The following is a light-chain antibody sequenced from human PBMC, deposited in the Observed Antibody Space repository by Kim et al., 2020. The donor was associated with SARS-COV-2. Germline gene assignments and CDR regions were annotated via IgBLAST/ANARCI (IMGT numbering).Light chain of an antibody. CDR1: QDIKNY. V-gene: IGKV1-27*01. CDR2: AAS. Sequence: ASVEDRVTITCRASQDIKNYLAWYRQKPGKVPEVLIYAASILQSGVPSRISGSGSGTDFTLTINSLQPEDVATYYCQKYNSAPWTFGQGTKVDIK. J-gene: IGKJ1*01. CDR3: QKYNSAPWT.